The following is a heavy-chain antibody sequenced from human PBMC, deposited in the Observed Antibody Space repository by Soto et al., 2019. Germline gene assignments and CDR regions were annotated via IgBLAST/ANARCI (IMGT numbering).Heavy chain of an antibody. CDR2: IYHSGST. V-gene: IGHV4-30-2*01. D-gene: IGHD6-6*01. CDR1: GDSISSDGNS. CDR3: AKNSYTSSSAYFDY. Sequence: SETLSLTCVVSGDSISSDGNSWSWIRQPPGKGLEWIGYIYHSGSTYYNPSLKSRVTISVDRSKNQFSLKLSPVTAADTAVYYCAKNSYTSSSAYFDYWGQGALVTVSS. J-gene: IGHJ4*02.